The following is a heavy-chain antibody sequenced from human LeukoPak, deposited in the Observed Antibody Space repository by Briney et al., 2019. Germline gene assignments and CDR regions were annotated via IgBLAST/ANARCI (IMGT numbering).Heavy chain of an antibody. D-gene: IGHD6-19*01. J-gene: IGHJ4*02. V-gene: IGHV3-30*18. Sequence: PGGSLRLSCAASGFTFSSYGMHWVRQAPGKGLEGVAAMSYDGSNKYYADSVKGRFTISRDNSKNTLYLQMNSLRAEDTAVYYCAKTRQTSSGWFNHYFDSWGQGTLVTVSS. CDR2: MSYDGSNK. CDR3: AKTRQTSSGWFNHYFDS. CDR1: GFTFSSYG.